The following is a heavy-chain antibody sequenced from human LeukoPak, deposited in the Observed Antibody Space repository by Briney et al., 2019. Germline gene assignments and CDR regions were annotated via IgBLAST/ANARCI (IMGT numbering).Heavy chain of an antibody. CDR1: GGSISTYY. D-gene: IGHD6-6*01. V-gene: IGHV4-4*07. CDR2: IHTSGNT. Sequence: SETLSLTXTVSGGSISTYYWSWIRQPAGKGLEWIGRIHTSGNTDYNPSLKSRVTMSVDTSENQFSLKLSSVTAADTAVYHCAREGSMTARPFVSIDYWGQGTLVTISS. J-gene: IGHJ4*02. CDR3: AREGSMTARPFVSIDY.